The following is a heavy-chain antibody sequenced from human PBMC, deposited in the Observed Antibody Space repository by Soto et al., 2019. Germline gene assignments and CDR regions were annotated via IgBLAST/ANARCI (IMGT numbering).Heavy chain of an antibody. CDR3: AGEDGYKRTY. D-gene: IGHD5-12*01. J-gene: IGHJ4*02. CDR2: IYYSGST. V-gene: IGHV4-30-4*01. CDR1: GGPISTGDYY. Sequence: SETLSLTCTVSGGPISTGDYYWSWIRQPPGKGLEWIGYIYYSGSTFYSPSLKSRVTISLNTPKNQFSLRLGSVTVADTAVYYCAGEDGYKRTYWGQGTQVTVSS.